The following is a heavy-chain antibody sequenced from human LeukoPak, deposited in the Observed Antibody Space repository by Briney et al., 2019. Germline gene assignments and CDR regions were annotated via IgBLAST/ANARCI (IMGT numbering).Heavy chain of an antibody. Sequence: SETPSLTCTVPGGSVNNYFWKWIRQPPGKGLEWIGNIYDSGRTHHNPSLKSRVTISVDTSKKQISLKLNSVSAADTAGYYCTRDGDSGSSAWFDPWGQGTLVTVSS. D-gene: IGHD1-26*01. CDR3: TRDGDSGSSAWFDP. V-gene: IGHV4-4*09. CDR2: IYDSGRT. CDR1: GGSVNNYF. J-gene: IGHJ5*02.